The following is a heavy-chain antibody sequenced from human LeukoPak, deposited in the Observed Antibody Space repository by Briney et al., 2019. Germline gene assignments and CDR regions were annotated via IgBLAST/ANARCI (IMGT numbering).Heavy chain of an antibody. Sequence: GGSLRLSCAASGFTFSSYGMHWVRQAPGKGLEWVAVISYDGSNKYYADSVKGRFTTSRDNSKNTLYLQMNSLRAEDTAVYYCAKGSSLYYFDYWGQGTLVTVSS. V-gene: IGHV3-30*18. J-gene: IGHJ4*02. CDR1: GFTFSSYG. CDR3: AKGSSLYYFDY. CDR2: ISYDGSNK.